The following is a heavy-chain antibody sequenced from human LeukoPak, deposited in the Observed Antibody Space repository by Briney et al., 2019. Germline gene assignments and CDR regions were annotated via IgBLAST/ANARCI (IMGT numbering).Heavy chain of an antibody. CDR2: INWNGGST. V-gene: IGHV3-20*04. CDR1: GFTFDDYG. J-gene: IGHJ6*03. Sequence: GGSLRLSCAASGFTFDDYGMSWVRQAPGKGLEWVSGINWNGGSTGYADSVKGRFTISRDNAKNSLYLQMNSLRAEDTALYYCARVKQRRSNYYCYYMDVWGKGTTVTVSS. D-gene: IGHD3-10*01. CDR3: ARVKQRRSNYYCYYMDV.